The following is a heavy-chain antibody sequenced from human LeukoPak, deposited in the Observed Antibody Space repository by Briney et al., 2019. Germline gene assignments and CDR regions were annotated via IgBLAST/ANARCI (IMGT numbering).Heavy chain of an antibody. D-gene: IGHD3-10*01. J-gene: IGHJ4*02. V-gene: IGHV4-59*01. Sequence: SETLSLTCTVSGGSISSYYWSWIRQPPGKGLEWIGYIYHRGSANYNPSLKGRVTISVDTSKNQFSLTLSSVTAADTAVYYCARAGDYYVSGSYLGYWGQGTLVTVSS. CDR2: IYHRGSA. CDR3: ARAGDYYVSGSYLGY. CDR1: GGSISSYY.